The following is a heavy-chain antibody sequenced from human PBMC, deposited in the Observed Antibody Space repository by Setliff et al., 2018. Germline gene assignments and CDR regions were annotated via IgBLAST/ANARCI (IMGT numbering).Heavy chain of an antibody. CDR3: ARGRGPDIVVTIPGDY. D-gene: IGHD2-15*01. CDR1: GYNFITLG. CDR2: ISPYSGKT. J-gene: IGHJ4*02. Sequence: VASVKVSCKTSGYNFITLGINWVRQAPGQGLEWVGWISPYSGKTDYAQKFQDRVIMTIDPSTTTAYMELKTLRSDDTAVYYCARGRGPDIVVTIPGDYWGQGTQVTVSS. V-gene: IGHV1-18*01.